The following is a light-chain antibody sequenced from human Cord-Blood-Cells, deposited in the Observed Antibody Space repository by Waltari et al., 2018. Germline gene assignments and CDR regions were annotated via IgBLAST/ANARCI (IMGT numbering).Light chain of an antibody. CDR1: SSDVGSYNL. CDR2: EGS. J-gene: IGLJ1*01. Sequence: QSALTQPASVSGSPGQSITISCTGTSSDVGSYNLVSWYQQHPGKAPKLMIYEGSKRPSGVSNRFSGSKSGNTASLTISGLQAEDEADYYCCSYAGSVFGTG. CDR3: CSYAGSV. V-gene: IGLV2-23*01.